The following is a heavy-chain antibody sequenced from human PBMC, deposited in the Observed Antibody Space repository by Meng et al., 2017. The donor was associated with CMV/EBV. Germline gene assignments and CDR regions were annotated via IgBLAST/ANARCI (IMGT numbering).Heavy chain of an antibody. CDR3: ARGGLYYYDSSGHFDY. Sequence: QGRLQESGPGLVKPSEALFLTCTVSGGSISSYYWSWIRQPAGKGLEWIGRIYTSGSTNYNPSLKSRVTMSVDTSKNQFSLKLSSVTAADTAVYYCARGGLYYYDSSGHFDYWGQGTLVTVSS. J-gene: IGHJ4*02. CDR2: IYTSGST. CDR1: GGSISSYY. D-gene: IGHD3-22*01. V-gene: IGHV4-4*07.